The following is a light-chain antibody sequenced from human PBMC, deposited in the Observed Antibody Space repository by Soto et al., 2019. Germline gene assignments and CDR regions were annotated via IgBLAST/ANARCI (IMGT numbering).Light chain of an antibody. CDR1: HSIMTY. CDR2: AAS. CDR3: QQYNSYWT. Sequence: IQMTHSPISLSSTIREGVNLTCRASHSIMTYLNWYQQKPGKAPKLLIYAASSLQSGVPSRFSGSGSGTEFTLTISSLQPDDFATYYCQQYNSYWTFGQGAKVDI. J-gene: IGKJ1*01. V-gene: IGKV1-5*01.